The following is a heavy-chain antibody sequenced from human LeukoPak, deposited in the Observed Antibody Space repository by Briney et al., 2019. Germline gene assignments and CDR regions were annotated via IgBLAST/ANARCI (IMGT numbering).Heavy chain of an antibody. CDR2: INHSGST. V-gene: IGHV4-34*01. J-gene: IGHJ4*02. CDR3: ASPYYYGSGSYYR. CDR1: GGSFSGYY. Sequence: SETLSPTCAVYGGSFSGYYWSWIRQPPGKGLEWIGEINHSGSTNYNPSLKSRVTISVDTSKNQFSLKLSSVTAADTAVYYCASPYYYGSGSYYRWGQGTLVTVSS. D-gene: IGHD3-10*01.